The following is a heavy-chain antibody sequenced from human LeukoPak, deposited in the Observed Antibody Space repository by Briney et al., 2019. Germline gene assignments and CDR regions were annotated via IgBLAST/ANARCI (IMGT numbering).Heavy chain of an antibody. CDR2: IYHSGST. J-gene: IGHJ3*02. D-gene: IGHD3-3*01. CDR1: GDSISRSRHF. Sequence: PSETLSLTCNVSGDSISRSRHFWAWIRQSPGRGLGWIGSIYHSGSTYYNPSLKSRVTISVDTSKNQFSLKLSSVTAADTAVYYCARTPLLRFLEWLLFPDAFDIWGQGTMVTVSS. V-gene: IGHV4-39*01. CDR3: ARTPLLRFLEWLLFPDAFDI.